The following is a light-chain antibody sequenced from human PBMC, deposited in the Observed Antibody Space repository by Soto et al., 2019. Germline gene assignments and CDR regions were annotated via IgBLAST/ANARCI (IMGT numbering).Light chain of an antibody. CDR1: QSVSSN. CDR2: GAS. V-gene: IGKV3D-15*01. CDR3: QQYNNWLWT. J-gene: IGKJ1*01. Sequence: EIVMTQSPATLSVSPGERATLSCRASQSVSSNLAWYQQKPGQSPRLLIYGASTRATGIPARFSGSGSGTEFILTISSLQSEDFAVYYCQQYNNWLWTFGQGTKVGIK.